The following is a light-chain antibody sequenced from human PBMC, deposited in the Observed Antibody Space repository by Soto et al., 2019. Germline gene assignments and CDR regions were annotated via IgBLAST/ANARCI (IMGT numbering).Light chain of an antibody. CDR2: STS. CDR1: HSISGY. J-gene: IGKJ1*01. V-gene: IGKV1-39*01. Sequence: DIQMTQSPSSLYASVGDRVTITCRASHSISGYLNWYQHKSGKAPKLLIYSTSSLQSGVPSRFGVIGSGTDVTLTISRLQQEDGATYDGQQRYMTTPTFCQGTKVDIK. CDR3: QQRYMTTPT.